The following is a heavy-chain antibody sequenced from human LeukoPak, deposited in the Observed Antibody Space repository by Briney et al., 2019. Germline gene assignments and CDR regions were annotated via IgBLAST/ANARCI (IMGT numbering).Heavy chain of an antibody. CDR1: GFTFSDHI. V-gene: IGHV3-48*01. CDR3: VRQFAS. Sequence: PGGSLRLSCAASGFTFSDHIMNWVRQLPGKRLEWVAYVSGSGSTVYYADFVKGRFTISRDNGKSSLYLQMNSLRVEDTALYYCVRQFASWGQGTLVTVSS. J-gene: IGHJ4*02. CDR2: VSGSGSTV.